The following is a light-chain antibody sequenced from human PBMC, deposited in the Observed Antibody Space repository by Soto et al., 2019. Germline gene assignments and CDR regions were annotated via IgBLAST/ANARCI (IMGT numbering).Light chain of an antibody. CDR2: GNS. Sequence: QPVLTQPPSVSGAPGQRVTSSCTGSSSNIGAGYDVHWYQQLPGTAPKLLIYGNSNRPSGVPDRFSGSKSGTSASLAITGLQAEDEADYYCQSYDSSLSAHYVFGTGTKLTVL. CDR1: SSNIGAGYD. J-gene: IGLJ1*01. V-gene: IGLV1-40*01. CDR3: QSYDSSLSAHYV.